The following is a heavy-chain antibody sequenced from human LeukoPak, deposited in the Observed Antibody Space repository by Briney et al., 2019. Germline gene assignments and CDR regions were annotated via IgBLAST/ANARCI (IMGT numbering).Heavy chain of an antibody. J-gene: IGHJ4*02. Sequence: SGGSLRLSCVASGFTLSTNHMTWVRQAPGKGLEWVSVIYSGGTTHYADSVKGRFTISKDNSKNTLYLQMNSLRAEDTAVYYCARAAAYNLWGFDSWGQGTLATVSS. D-gene: IGHD5-24*01. V-gene: IGHV3-66*01. CDR3: ARAAAYNLWGFDS. CDR2: IYSGGTT. CDR1: GFTLSTNH.